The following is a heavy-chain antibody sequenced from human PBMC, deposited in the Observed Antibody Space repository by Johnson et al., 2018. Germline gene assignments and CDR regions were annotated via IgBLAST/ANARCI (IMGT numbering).Heavy chain of an antibody. J-gene: IGHJ3*01. D-gene: IGHD6-19*01. CDR1: GFNFGDYA. CDR2: IRSKPYGGTR. CDR3: SRNIRSDWHDVFDL. V-gene: IGHV3-49*05. Sequence: EVQLVETGGGLVKXGRSLRLSCTASGFNFGDYAMSWFRQAPGKGLEWVSFIRSKPYGGTREYAASVEGRFTFSRDDSKSIAYLQMNSLKIEDTAVYYCSRNIRSDWHDVFDLWGQGTMVTVSS.